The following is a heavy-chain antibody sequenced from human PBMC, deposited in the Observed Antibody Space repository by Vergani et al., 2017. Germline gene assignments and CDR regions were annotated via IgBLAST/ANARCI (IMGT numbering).Heavy chain of an antibody. Sequence: QVQLVQSGAEVKKPGSSVKVSCKASGGTFSSYTISWVRQAPGHGLEWMGRIIPILGIANYAQKFQGRVTITADKSTSTAYMELSSLRSEDTAVYYCARARRLGELSFWGQGTLVTVSS. CDR3: ARARRLGELSF. CDR1: GGTFSSYT. D-gene: IGHD3-16*02. J-gene: IGHJ4*02. V-gene: IGHV1-69*02. CDR2: IIPILGIA.